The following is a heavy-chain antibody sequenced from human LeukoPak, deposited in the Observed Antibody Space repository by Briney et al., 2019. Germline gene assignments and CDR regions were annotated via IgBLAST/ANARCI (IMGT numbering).Heavy chain of an antibody. Sequence: GGSLRLSCAASGFTFSSYSMNWVRQAPGKGLEWVSYISSSSSTIYYADSVKGRFTISRDDAKNSLYLQMNSLRAEDTAVYYCARIVQEYSSSWGAFDPWGQGTLVTVSS. J-gene: IGHJ5*02. CDR3: ARIVQEYSSSWGAFDP. V-gene: IGHV3-48*01. CDR2: ISSSSSTI. D-gene: IGHD6-13*01. CDR1: GFTFSSYS.